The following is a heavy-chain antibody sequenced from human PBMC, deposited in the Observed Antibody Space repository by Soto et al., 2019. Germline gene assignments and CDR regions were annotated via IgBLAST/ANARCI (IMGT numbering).Heavy chain of an antibody. V-gene: IGHV5-10-1*01. D-gene: IGHD2-2*02. CDR3: ARPITYCSSTSCYTPGGYYYYGMDV. J-gene: IGHJ6*02. CDR1: GYSFTSYW. Sequence: GESLKISCKGSGYSFTSYWIGWVRQMPGKGLEWMGRIDPSDSYTNYSPSFQGHVTISADKSISTAYLQWSSLKASDTAMYYCARPITYCSSTSCYTPGGYYYYGMDVWGQGTTVTVSS. CDR2: IDPSDSYT.